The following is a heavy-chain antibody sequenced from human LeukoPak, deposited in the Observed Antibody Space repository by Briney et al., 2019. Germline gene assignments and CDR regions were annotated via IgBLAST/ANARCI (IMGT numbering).Heavy chain of an antibody. Sequence: SVKVSCKASGGTFSSYAISWVRQAPGQGLELMGRSIPIFGIANYAQKFQGRVTITADKSTSTAYMELSSLRSEDTAVYYCAREYYYDSSGYIDYWGQGTLVTVSS. CDR2: SIPIFGIA. CDR3: AREYYYDSSGYIDY. V-gene: IGHV1-69*04. D-gene: IGHD3-22*01. J-gene: IGHJ4*02. CDR1: GGTFSSYA.